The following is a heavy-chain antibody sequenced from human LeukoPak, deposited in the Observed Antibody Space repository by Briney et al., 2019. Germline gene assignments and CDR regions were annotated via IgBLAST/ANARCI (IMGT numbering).Heavy chain of an antibody. CDR3: ARGPYGYTSSATLGSYNWFDP. CDR1: GYTFTNYW. CDR2: IYPGDSDS. Sequence: GESLKISCKGSGYTFTNYWIGWVRQMPGKGLEWMGIIYPGDSDSRYSPSFQDQVTMSVDKSISTAYLQWSSLKASDPAMSYCARGPYGYTSSATLGSYNWFDPWGQGSLVTVSS. D-gene: IGHD2-2*02. J-gene: IGHJ5*02. V-gene: IGHV5-51*01.